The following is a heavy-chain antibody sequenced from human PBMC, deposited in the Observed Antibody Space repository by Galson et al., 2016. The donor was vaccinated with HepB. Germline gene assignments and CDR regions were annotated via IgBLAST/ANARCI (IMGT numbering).Heavy chain of an antibody. Sequence: SVKVSCKVSGHTLTELSLHWVRQAPGKGLEWMGGFDAEEGEIIYSQNFQARVTMTEDTSTDTAHMEVSSLRSDDAAVYYCATDESSSLGDVFDVWGQGTMVIVSS. V-gene: IGHV1-24*01. D-gene: IGHD6-13*01. CDR1: GHTLTELS. J-gene: IGHJ3*01. CDR3: ATDESSSLGDVFDV. CDR2: FDAEEGEI.